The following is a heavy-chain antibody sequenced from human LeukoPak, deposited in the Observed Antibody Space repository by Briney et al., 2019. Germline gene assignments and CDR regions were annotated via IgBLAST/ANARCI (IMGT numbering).Heavy chain of an antibody. CDR1: GGSISSGGYY. V-gene: IGHV4-31*03. Sequence: PSETLSLTCTVSGGSISSGGYYWSWIRQHPGKGLEWIGYIYYSGSTYYNPSLKSRVTISVDTSKNQFSLKLSSVTAADTAVYYCARSGYSSSWSVGWFDPWGQGTLVTVSS. D-gene: IGHD6-13*01. J-gene: IGHJ5*02. CDR3: ARSGYSSSWSVGWFDP. CDR2: IYYSGST.